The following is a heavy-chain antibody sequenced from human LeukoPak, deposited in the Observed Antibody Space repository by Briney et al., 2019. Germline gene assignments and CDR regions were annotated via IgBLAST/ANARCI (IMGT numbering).Heavy chain of an antibody. Sequence: ASVKVSFKASGYTFTCYYMHWVRPAPGQGLEWMGWINPNSGGTNYARKFQGRVTMTRDTSISTAYMELSRLRSDDTAVYYCARSPYYYDSSGNDAFDIWGQGTMVTVSS. CDR1: GYTFTCYY. D-gene: IGHD3-22*01. CDR2: INPNSGGT. V-gene: IGHV1-2*02. J-gene: IGHJ3*02. CDR3: ARSPYYYDSSGNDAFDI.